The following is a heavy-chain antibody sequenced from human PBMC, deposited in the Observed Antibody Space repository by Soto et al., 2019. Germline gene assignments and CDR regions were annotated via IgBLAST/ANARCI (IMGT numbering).Heavy chain of an antibody. D-gene: IGHD2-8*02. CDR2: MNPNSGNT. Sequence: ASVKVSCKASGYTFTSYDINWVRQATGQGLEWMGWMNPNSGNTGYAQKFQGRVTMTRNTSISTAYMELSSLGSEDTAVYYCARAGIVLDAFDIWGQGTMVTVSS. J-gene: IGHJ3*02. V-gene: IGHV1-8*01. CDR3: ARAGIVLDAFDI. CDR1: GYTFTSYD.